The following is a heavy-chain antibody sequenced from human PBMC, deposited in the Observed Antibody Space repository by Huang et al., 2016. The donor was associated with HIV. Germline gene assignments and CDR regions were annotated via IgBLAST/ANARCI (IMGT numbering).Heavy chain of an antibody. V-gene: IGHV1-69*13. CDR3: ARSGPRWGLATIWTLVY. J-gene: IGHJ4*02. CDR2: TIPIVGTT. CDR1: GGGSSSYA. D-gene: IGHD5-12*01. Sequence: QVQLVQSGAEVKKPGSSVKLSCQSSGGGSSSYAISWVRQARGQGLEWMGGTIPIVGTTDYAPRFQGRVTSTADESTNTAYIELSSLEYDDTALYYCARSGPRWGLATIWTLVYWGQGTLVTVSS.